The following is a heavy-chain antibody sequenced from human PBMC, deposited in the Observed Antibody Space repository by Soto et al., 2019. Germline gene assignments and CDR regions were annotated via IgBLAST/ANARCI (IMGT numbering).Heavy chain of an antibody. J-gene: IGHJ4*02. V-gene: IGHV4-59*01. D-gene: IGHD6-19*01. CDR2: IYYSGST. CDR1: CGSISSYY. Sequence: SETLSLTCTVSCGSISSYYWSWIRQPPGKGLEWIGYIYYSGSTNYNPSLKSRVTISVDTSKNQFSLKLSSVTAADTAVYYCARIIAVAGYYFDYWGQGTLVTVSS. CDR3: ARIIAVAGYYFDY.